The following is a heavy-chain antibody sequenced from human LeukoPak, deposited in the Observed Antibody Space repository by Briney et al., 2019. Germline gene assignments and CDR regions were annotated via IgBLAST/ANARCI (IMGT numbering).Heavy chain of an antibody. CDR3: ARGGVLDDSIGY. J-gene: IGHJ4*02. CDR2: VSAYNDNT. D-gene: IGHD3-22*01. V-gene: IGHV1-18*01. CDR1: GYTFANYA. Sequence: ASVKVSCKASGYTFANYAISWVRQAPGLGLEWMGWVSAYNDNTYYAQKLQGRVTITTDTTTSTAYMELRSLRSDDTAVYCCARGGVLDDSIGYWGQGTLVTVSS.